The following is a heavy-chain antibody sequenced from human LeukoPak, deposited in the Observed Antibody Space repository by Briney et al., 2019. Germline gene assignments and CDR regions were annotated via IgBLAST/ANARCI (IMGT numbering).Heavy chain of an antibody. CDR3: ARGEGSGSYMSYWDY. CDR2: IDHSGST. V-gene: IGHV4-34*01. J-gene: IGHJ4*02. D-gene: IGHD3-10*01. Sequence: SETLSLTCGVYVGSFSGYYWSWIRQPPGKGLEWIGEIDHSGSTIYNPSLESRVTISQDTSKNQFSLKLSSVTAADTAVYYCARGEGSGSYMSYWDYWGQGGLVTVSS. CDR1: VGSFSGYY.